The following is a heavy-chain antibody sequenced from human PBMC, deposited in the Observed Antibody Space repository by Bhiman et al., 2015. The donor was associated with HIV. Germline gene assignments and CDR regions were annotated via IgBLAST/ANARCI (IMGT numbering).Heavy chain of an antibody. CDR1: DSVSSSYG. Sequence: QVQLVESGGGVVQPGGSRRDSPVKRLDSVSSSYGMHWVRQAPGKGLEWVAFIRDDGSSKYYVDSVKGRFTLSRDNSKNTLYLQMNSLRAEDTAVYYCAKVSPHYYYAMDVWGQGTTVTVSS. J-gene: IGHJ6*02. V-gene: IGHV3-30*02. CDR2: IRDDGSSK. CDR3: AKVSPHYYYAMDV.